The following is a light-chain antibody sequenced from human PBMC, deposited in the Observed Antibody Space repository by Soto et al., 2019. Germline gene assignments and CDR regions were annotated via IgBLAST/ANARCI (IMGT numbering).Light chain of an antibody. CDR2: GAS. Sequence: EAVLTQSPDTLSLPPGERATLSCRASQSVSSSYLAWYQQKPGQAPRLLIYGASSRATGIPDRFSGSGSGTDFTLTISRLEPEDFAVYYCQQYGSSPSITFGQGTRLE. CDR1: QSVSSSY. J-gene: IGKJ5*01. CDR3: QQYGSSPSIT. V-gene: IGKV3-20*01.